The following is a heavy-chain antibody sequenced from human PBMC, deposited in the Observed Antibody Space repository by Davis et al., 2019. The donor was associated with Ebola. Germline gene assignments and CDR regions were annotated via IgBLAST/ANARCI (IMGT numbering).Heavy chain of an antibody. CDR3: TSTLGALDY. CDR2: IRSKANSYAT. V-gene: IGHV3-73*01. Sequence: GESLKISCAASGFTFSGSAMHWVRQASGKGLKWVGRIRSKANSYATAYAASVKGRLTISRDDSKNTAYLQMNSLKTEDTAVYYCTSTLGALDYWGQGTLVTVSS. J-gene: IGHJ4*02. CDR1: GFTFSGSA. D-gene: IGHD1-26*01.